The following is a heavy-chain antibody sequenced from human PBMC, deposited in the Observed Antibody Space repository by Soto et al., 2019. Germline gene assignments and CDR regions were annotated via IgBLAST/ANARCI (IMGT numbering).Heavy chain of an antibody. Sequence: GGSLRLSCAASGFTFSDYYMSWIRQAPGKGLEWVSYISSTGGTIYYADSVKGRFTISRDNGKNSLFLQMNSLRDEDTAVYYCANYFNVGKPWPYAVDDWGQGTLVTVPQ. CDR3: ANYFNVGKPWPYAVDD. CDR2: ISSTGGTI. D-gene: IGHD3-10*02. V-gene: IGHV3-11*04. CDR1: GFTFSDYY. J-gene: IGHJ4*02.